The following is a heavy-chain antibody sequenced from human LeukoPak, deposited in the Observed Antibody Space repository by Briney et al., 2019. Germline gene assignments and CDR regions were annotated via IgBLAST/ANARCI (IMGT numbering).Heavy chain of an antibody. J-gene: IGHJ4*02. CDR1: GGSISSGGYY. V-gene: IGHV4-30-2*01. CDR3: ARGSGSYYNANFDY. D-gene: IGHD3-10*01. CDR2: IYHSGST. Sequence: SETLSLTCTVSGGSISSGGYYWSWIRQPPGKGLEWIGYIYHSGSTYYNPSLKSRVTISVDRSKNQFSLKLSSVTAADTAVYYCARGSGSYYNANFDYWGQGTLVTVSS.